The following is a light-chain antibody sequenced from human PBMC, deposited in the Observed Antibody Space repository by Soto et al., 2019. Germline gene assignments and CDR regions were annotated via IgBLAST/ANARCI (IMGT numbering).Light chain of an antibody. J-gene: IGLJ1*01. V-gene: IGLV2-14*01. Sequence: QSALTQPPSASGSPGQSVTISCTGTSSDVGGYNYVSWYQHHPGKAPKLIIYEVSNRPSGVSNRFSGSSSDNTASLTISGLLPDDEADYYCSSYTTSSTPSYVFGTGTKLTVL. CDR1: SSDVGGYNY. CDR3: SSYTTSSTPSYV. CDR2: EVS.